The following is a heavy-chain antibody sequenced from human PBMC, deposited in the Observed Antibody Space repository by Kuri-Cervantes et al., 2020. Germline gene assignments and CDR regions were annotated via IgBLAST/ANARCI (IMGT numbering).Heavy chain of an antibody. CDR1: GGSISSGGYY. Sequence: LRLSCTVSGGSISSGGYYWSWIRQHPGKGLEWIGYIYYSGSTYYNPSLKSRVTISVDTSKNQFSLKLSSVTAADTAVYYCARSGATMPLDYWGQGTLVTVSS. CDR2: IYYSGST. V-gene: IGHV4-31*02. CDR3: ARSGATMPLDY. D-gene: IGHD5-12*01. J-gene: IGHJ4*02.